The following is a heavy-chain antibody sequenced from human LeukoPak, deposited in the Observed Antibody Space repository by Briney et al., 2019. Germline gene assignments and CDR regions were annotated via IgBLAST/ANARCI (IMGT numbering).Heavy chain of an antibody. V-gene: IGHV3-9*01. CDR1: GFTFDDYA. J-gene: IGHJ4*02. D-gene: IGHD2-2*01. CDR3: AKGQLRMAAEFDY. CDR2: ISWNSGSI. Sequence: GGSLRLSCAASGFTFDDYAMHRVRQAPGKGLEWVSGISWNSGSIGYADSVKGRFTISRDNAKNSLYLQMNSLRAEDTALYYCAKGQLRMAAEFDYWGQGTPVTVSS.